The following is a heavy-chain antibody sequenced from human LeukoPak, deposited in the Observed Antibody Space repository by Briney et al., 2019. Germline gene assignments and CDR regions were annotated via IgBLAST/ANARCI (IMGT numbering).Heavy chain of an antibody. Sequence: PSETLSLTCTVSGGSISSGSYYWSWIRQPAGKGLEWIGRIYTSGSTNYNPSLKSRVTISVDTSKNQFSLKLSSVTAADTAVYYCARDQGYCSSTSCYRRFRHWGQGTLVTVSS. D-gene: IGHD2-2*02. J-gene: IGHJ1*01. V-gene: IGHV4-61*02. CDR3: ARDQGYCSSTSCYRRFRH. CDR1: GGSISSGSYY. CDR2: IYTSGST.